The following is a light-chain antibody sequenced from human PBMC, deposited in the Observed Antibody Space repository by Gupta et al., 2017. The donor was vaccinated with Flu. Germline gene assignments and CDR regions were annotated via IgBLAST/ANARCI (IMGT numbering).Light chain of an antibody. CDR1: QSVLYSSNNKNY. CDR2: WAS. CDR3: QQYDSTPPT. J-gene: IGKJ3*01. Sequence: SLGERATINCKSSQSVLYSSNNKNYLAWYQQKPGQPPKLLIYWASTRESGVPDRFSGSGSGTDFTLTISSLQAEDVAVYYCQQYDSTPPTFGPGTKVDIK. V-gene: IGKV4-1*01.